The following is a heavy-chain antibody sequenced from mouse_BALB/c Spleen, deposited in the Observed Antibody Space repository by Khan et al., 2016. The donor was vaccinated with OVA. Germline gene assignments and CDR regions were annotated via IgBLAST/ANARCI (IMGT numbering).Heavy chain of an antibody. D-gene: IGHD2-14*01. CDR1: GYTFTSNT. V-gene: IGHV1-4*01. Sequence: QIQLVQSGAELARPGASVKMSCKASGYTFTSNTMHWVKQRPGQGLEWIGYINPRSSYTNYNQKFKDKATLTADKSSSTAYMQLSSLTFEDSAVYYCARRTTGYAMDYWGQGTSGTVSS. J-gene: IGHJ4*01. CDR3: ARRTTGYAMDY. CDR2: INPRSSYT.